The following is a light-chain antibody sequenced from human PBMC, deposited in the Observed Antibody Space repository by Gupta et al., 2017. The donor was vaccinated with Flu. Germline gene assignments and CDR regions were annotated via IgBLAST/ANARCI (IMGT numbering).Light chain of an antibody. CDR2: NDN. CDR1: NIGSKS. CDR3: HVWDSSSDQNV. Sequence: SYVLTQLPSVSVAPGETARITCGGNNIGSKSVHWYQQKPGQAPVLVVYNDNDRPSGIPERFSGSNSGNTATLTINRVGAGDEADYYCHVWDSSSDQNVFGTGTKVTVL. J-gene: IGLJ1*01. V-gene: IGLV3-21*02.